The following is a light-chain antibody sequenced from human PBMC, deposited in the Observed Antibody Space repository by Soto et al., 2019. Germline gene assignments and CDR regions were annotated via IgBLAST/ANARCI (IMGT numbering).Light chain of an antibody. CDR1: SSEVGGYNY. V-gene: IGLV2-14*01. Sequence: QSALTQPASVSGSPGQSITISCTGTSSEVGGYNYVSWYQQHPGKAPKLMIYEVNNRPSGVSNRFSGSKSGNTASLTISGLQAEDEAYYYCSSFTSTSTYVFGTGTKLTVL. CDR2: EVN. CDR3: SSFTSTSTYV. J-gene: IGLJ1*01.